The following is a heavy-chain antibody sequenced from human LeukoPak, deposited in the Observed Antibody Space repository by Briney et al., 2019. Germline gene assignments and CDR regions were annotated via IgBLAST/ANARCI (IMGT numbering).Heavy chain of an antibody. V-gene: IGHV4-34*01. J-gene: IGHJ4*02. CDR1: GGSFSGYY. CDR2: INHSRST. D-gene: IGHD4-17*01. Sequence: PSETLSLTCAVYGGSFSGYYWSWIRQPPGKGLEWIGEINHSRSTNYNPSLKSRVTISVDTSKNQFSLKLSSVTAADTAVYYCARGPATVTTTNDYWGQGTLVTVSS. CDR3: ARGPATVTTTNDY.